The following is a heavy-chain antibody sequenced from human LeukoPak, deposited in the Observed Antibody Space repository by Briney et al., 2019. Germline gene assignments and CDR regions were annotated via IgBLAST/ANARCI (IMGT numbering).Heavy chain of an antibody. J-gene: IGHJ5*02. CDR1: GGSINSALYY. D-gene: IGHD3-3*01. CDR3: ARHTIFCSFINCSPFDP. Sequence: KSSETLSLTCTVSGGSINSALYYWAWIRQTPEHQLEWIGSVSHDGITKYSPSLGGRVSLSADTSKNAFLMEVHSVTAADSAIYYCARHTIFCSFINCSPFDPWGQGTLVTVSS. V-gene: IGHV4-39*01. CDR2: VSHDGIT.